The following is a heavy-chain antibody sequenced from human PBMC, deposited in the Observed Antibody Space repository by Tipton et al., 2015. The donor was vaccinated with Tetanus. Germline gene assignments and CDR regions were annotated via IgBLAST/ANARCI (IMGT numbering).Heavy chain of an antibody. V-gene: IGHV4-4*07. CDR2: IYTSGST. CDR1: GGSISSYY. CDR3: ARVVEVAVAGMGLYYYYGMDV. J-gene: IGHJ6*02. Sequence: TLSLTCTVSGGSISSYYWSWIRQPAGKGLEWIGRIYTSGSTYYNPSLKSRVTISVDTSKNQFSLKLSSVTAADTAVYYCARVVEVAVAGMGLYYYYGMDVWGQGTTVTVSS. D-gene: IGHD6-19*01.